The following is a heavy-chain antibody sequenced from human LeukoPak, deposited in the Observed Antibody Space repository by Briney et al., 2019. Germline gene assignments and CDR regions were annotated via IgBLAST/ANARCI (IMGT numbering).Heavy chain of an antibody. CDR1: GYTFTSYY. J-gene: IGHJ3*02. CDR3: AMGVPAAPLRAFDI. V-gene: IGHV1-18*04. D-gene: IGHD2-2*01. CDR2: ISAYNGNT. Sequence: ASVKVSCKASGYTFTSYYMHWVRQAPGQGLEWMGWISAYNGNTNYAQKLQGRVTMTTDTSTSTAYMELRSLRSDDTAVYYCAMGVPAAPLRAFDIWGQGTMVTVSS.